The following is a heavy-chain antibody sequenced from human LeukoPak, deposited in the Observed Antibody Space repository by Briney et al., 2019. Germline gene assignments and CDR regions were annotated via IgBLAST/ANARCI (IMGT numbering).Heavy chain of an antibody. CDR3: ARWVTGPFRQEGRYPYYYYYMDV. Sequence: GSSVKVSCKASGYTFTSYGISWVRQAPGQGLEWMGWISAYNGNTNYAQKLQGRVTMTTDTSTSTAYMELRSLRSDDTAVYYCARWVTGPFRQEGRYPYYYYYMDVWGKGTTVTVSS. J-gene: IGHJ6*03. CDR1: GYTFTSYG. D-gene: IGHD2/OR15-2a*01. CDR2: ISAYNGNT. V-gene: IGHV1-18*01.